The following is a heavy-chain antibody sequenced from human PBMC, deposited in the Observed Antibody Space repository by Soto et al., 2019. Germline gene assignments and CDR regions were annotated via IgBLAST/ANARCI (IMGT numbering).Heavy chain of an antibody. Sequence: EVQLVESGGGLVQPGGSLRLSCAASGFTFSSYWMSWVRQAPGKGLEWVANIKQDGSEKYYVDSVKGRFTISRDTAMNPRFLQMTTWRAVGSGVYYCAIITAARMNWFDPWGQGTLVTVSS. J-gene: IGHJ5*02. D-gene: IGHD6-6*01. CDR1: GFTFSSYW. CDR2: IKQDGSEK. V-gene: IGHV3-7*01. CDR3: AIITAARMNWFDP.